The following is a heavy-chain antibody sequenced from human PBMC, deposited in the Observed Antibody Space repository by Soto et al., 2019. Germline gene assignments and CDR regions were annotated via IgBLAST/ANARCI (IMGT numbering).Heavy chain of an antibody. D-gene: IGHD4-17*01. CDR2: IDPNSGGT. J-gene: IGHJ6*02. CDR1: GYTFTDYY. Sequence: QVQLVQSGAEVKKPGASVKVSCKTSGYTFTDYYIHWVRQAPGQGLEWMGWIDPNSGGTNNAQKFQGWVTMTRDTSLSTAYMALSRLTSDATAMYSCARALTVTRDSDSYYSRMDVWGQGTTVTVSS. CDR3: ARALTVTRDSDSYYSRMDV. V-gene: IGHV1-2*04.